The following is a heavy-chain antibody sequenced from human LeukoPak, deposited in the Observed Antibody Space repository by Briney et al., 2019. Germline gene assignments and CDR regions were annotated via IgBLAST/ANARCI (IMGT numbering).Heavy chain of an antibody. CDR1: GFTFSSYA. CDR2: ISGSGGST. D-gene: IGHD3-10*01. CDR3: ANTYYYGSGSYSTFDY. V-gene: IGHV3-23*01. J-gene: IGHJ4*02. Sequence: GGSLRLSCAASGFTFSSYAMSWVRQALGKGLEWVSAISGSGGSTYYADSVKGRFTISRDNSKNTLYLQMNSLRAEDTAVYYCANTYYYGSGSYSTFDYWGQGTLVTVSS.